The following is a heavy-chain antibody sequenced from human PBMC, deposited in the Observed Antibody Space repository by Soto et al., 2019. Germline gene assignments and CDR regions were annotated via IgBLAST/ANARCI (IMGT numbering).Heavy chain of an antibody. J-gene: IGHJ6*02. D-gene: IGHD3-16*02. Sequence: QVQLQESGPGLVKPSQTLSLTCTVSGGSISSGDYYWSWIRQPPGKGLEWIGYIYYSGSTYYNPSLKSRVTISVDTSQHQFPLKLSSVTAADTAVYYCARRFTFGGVIVNYYGMDVWGQGTTVTVSS. CDR2: IYYSGST. CDR3: ARRFTFGGVIVNYYGMDV. V-gene: IGHV4-30-4*01. CDR1: GGSISSGDYY.